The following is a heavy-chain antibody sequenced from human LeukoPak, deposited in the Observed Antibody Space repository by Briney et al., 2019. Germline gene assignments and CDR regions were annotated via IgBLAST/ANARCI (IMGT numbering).Heavy chain of an antibody. D-gene: IGHD2-2*01. CDR1: GFTFNNYA. J-gene: IGHJ4*02. Sequence: GGSLRLSCVASGFTFNNYAMSWVRQTPRKGLEWVSGISINGAGTYYADSVKGRFTISRDKSKSTLYLQMNNLRAEDTAVYYCVRAAPRDCSSTSCSLFDNWGQGTLVTVSS. V-gene: IGHV3-23*01. CDR2: ISINGAGT. CDR3: VRAAPRDCSSTSCSLFDN.